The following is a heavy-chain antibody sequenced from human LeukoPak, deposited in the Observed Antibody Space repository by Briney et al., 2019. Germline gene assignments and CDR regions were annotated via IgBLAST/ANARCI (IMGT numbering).Heavy chain of an antibody. J-gene: IGHJ4*02. V-gene: IGHV4-34*01. CDR1: GGSFSGYY. Sequence: SETLSLTCAVYGGSFSGYYWSWIRQPPGKGLEWIGEINHSGSTNYNPSLKSRVTISVDTSKNQFSLKLSSVTAADTAVYYCARHPRRGAAPYYYDSSGYYYGFDYWGQGTLVTVSS. CDR2: INHSGST. D-gene: IGHD3-22*01. CDR3: ARHPRRGAAPYYYDSSGYYYGFDY.